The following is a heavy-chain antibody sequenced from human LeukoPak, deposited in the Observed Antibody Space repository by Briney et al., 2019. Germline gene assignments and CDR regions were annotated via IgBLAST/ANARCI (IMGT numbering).Heavy chain of an antibody. D-gene: IGHD4-17*01. J-gene: IGHJ4*02. CDR3: AETCGDYGRYYFDY. CDR1: GFTFSSYA. Sequence: PGGSLRLSCAASGFTFSSYAMAWVRQAPGKGLEWVSAISGGGGYTYYAESVKGRFTVSRDSSKNTLYLQMNSLRAEDTAVYYCAETCGDYGRYYFDYWGQGTLVTVSS. CDR2: ISGGGGYT. V-gene: IGHV3-23*01.